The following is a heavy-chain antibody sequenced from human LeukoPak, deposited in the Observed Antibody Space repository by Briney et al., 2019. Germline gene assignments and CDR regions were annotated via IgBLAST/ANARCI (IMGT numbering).Heavy chain of an antibody. V-gene: IGHV1-69*01. Sequence: SSVKVSCKASGGTFSSYAISWVRQAPGQGLEWMGGIIPIFGTANYAQKFQGRVTITADESTSTAYMGLSSLRSEDTAVYYSARDPLRPNAFDIWGQGTMVTVSS. D-gene: IGHD5-12*01. CDR2: IIPIFGTA. CDR3: ARDPLRPNAFDI. CDR1: GGTFSSYA. J-gene: IGHJ3*02.